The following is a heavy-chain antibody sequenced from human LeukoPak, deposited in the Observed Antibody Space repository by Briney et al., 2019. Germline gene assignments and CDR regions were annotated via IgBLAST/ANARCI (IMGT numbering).Heavy chain of an antibody. CDR3: ARVRAAAGHYYYYYYMDV. D-gene: IGHD6-13*01. CDR2: IYTSGST. V-gene: IGHV4-4*07. Sequence: SETLSLTCTVSGGSISSYYWSWIRQPAGKGLEWIGRIYTSGSTNYNPSLKSRVTISVDTSKNQFSLKLSSVTAADTAVYYCARVRAAAGHYYYYYYMDVWGKGTTVTVSS. CDR1: GGSISSYY. J-gene: IGHJ6*03.